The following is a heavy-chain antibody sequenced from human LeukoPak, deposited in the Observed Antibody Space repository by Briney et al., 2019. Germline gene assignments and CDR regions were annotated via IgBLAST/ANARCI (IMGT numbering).Heavy chain of an antibody. CDR3: ARWGYSGNWYFFDC. CDR2: IKQDGSAT. D-gene: IGHD6-13*01. Sequence: LGGSLGLSCTASGFTFSNNWMGWVRQAPGKGLEWVASIKQDGSATHYVDSVKGRFTISRDNANNSLFLHMNSLRVEDTAVYFCARWGYSGNWYFFDCWGQGTLLTVSS. CDR1: GFTFSNNW. V-gene: IGHV3-7*04. J-gene: IGHJ4*02.